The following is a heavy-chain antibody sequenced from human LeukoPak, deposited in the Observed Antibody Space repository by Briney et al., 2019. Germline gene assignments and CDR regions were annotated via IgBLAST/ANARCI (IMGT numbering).Heavy chain of an antibody. J-gene: IGHJ4*02. CDR2: ISHTGGQT. D-gene: IGHD3-10*01. CDR3: VRGTSGGRDS. CDR1: GFTYSDYA. Sequence: GGSLRLSCAASGFTYSDYAMNWVRQAPGRGLEWVSSISHTGGQTYHADSVKGRFTISRDNAKNSLYLQMNSLRADDTALYFCVRGTSGGRDSWGEGILVTVSS. V-gene: IGHV3-21*01.